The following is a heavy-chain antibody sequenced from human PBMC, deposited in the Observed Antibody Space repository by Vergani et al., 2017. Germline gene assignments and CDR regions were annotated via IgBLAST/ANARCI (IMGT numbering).Heavy chain of an antibody. V-gene: IGHV3-9*01. D-gene: IGHD6-13*01. CDR1: GFTFDDYA. J-gene: IGHJ4*02. CDR3: AKGSGIAAAMGAGRFDY. CDR2: ISWNSGSI. Sequence: EVQLVESGGGLVQPGRSLRLSCAASGFTFDDYAMHWVRQAPGKGLEWVSGISWNSGSIGYADSVKGRFTISRDNAKNSLYLQMNSLRAEDTALYYCAKGSGIAAAMGAGRFDYWGQGTLVTVSS.